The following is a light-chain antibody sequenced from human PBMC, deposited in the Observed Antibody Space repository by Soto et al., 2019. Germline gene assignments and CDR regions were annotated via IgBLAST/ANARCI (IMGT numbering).Light chain of an antibody. CDR2: EVS. V-gene: IGLV2-14*01. Sequence: QSALTQPASVSGSPGQSITISCTGTSSDVGGYNYVSWYQQHPGKAPKLMIYEVSNRPSGVSNRFSGSKSGNTASLTISGLQAEDEADYYCSAYTCSSRPQVFGSGTKLTVL. J-gene: IGLJ1*01. CDR3: SAYTCSSRPQV. CDR1: SSDVGGYNY.